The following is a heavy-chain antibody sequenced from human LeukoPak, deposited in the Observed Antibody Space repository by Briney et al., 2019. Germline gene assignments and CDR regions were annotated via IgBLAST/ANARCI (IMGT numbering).Heavy chain of an antibody. CDR2: ISYDGSNK. CDR3: ARARGGFPYYFDY. CDR1: GFTFSSYG. V-gene: IGHV3-30*03. D-gene: IGHD3-16*01. J-gene: IGHJ4*02. Sequence: GGSLRLSCAASGFTFSSYGMHWVRQAPGKGLEWVAVISYDGSNKYYADSVKGRFTISRDNSKNTLYLQMNSLRAEDTAVYYCARARGGFPYYFDYWGQGTLVTVSS.